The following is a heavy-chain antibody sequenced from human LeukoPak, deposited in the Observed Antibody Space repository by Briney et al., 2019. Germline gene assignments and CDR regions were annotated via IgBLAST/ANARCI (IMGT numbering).Heavy chain of an antibody. D-gene: IGHD6-13*01. CDR1: GGSISSYY. CDR2: IYYSGST. CDR3: ARDPSSSWYSDY. J-gene: IGHJ4*02. V-gene: IGHV4-59*12. Sequence: SETLSLTCTVSGGSISSYYWSWIRQPPGKGLEWIGYIYYSGSTNYNPSLKSRVTISVDTSKNQFSLKLSSVTAADTAVYYCARDPSSSWYSDYWGQGTLVTVSS.